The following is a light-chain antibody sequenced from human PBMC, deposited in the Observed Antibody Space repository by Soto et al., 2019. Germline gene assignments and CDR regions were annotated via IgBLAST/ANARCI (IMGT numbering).Light chain of an antibody. Sequence: DIQMTQSPSSLSASVGDRVTITCRASQSISNYLNWYQQKPGKAPKLLIYAAFSLQSGVPSRFSGSGSGTDFTLTISTLQPEDFATYYCQQSYSTFRTFGQGTKVEVK. CDR1: QSISNY. CDR2: AAF. V-gene: IGKV1-39*01. CDR3: QQSYSTFRT. J-gene: IGKJ1*01.